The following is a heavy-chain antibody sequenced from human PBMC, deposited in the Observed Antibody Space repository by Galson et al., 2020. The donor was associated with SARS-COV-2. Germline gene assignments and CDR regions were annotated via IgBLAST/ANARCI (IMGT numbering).Heavy chain of an antibody. V-gene: IGHV3-66*02. CDR2: IYSGGST. D-gene: IGHD2-2*01. CDR1: GFTVSSNY. J-gene: IGHJ3*02. CDR3: ARIGGNKDIVVVPAAFAFDI. Sequence: GGSLRLSCAASGFTVSSNYMSWVRQAPGKGLEWVSVIYSGGSTYYADSVKGRFTISRDNSKNTLYLQMNSLRAEDTAVYYCARIGGNKDIVVVPAAFAFDIWGQGTMVTVSS.